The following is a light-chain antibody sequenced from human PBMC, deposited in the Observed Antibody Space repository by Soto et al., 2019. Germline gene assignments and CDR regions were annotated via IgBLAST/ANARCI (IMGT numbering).Light chain of an antibody. V-gene: IGKV1-5*01. J-gene: IGKJ1*01. CDR2: DSL. CDR1: QRSTNR. CDR3: QHYGGMWT. Sequence: DLQSTESGYSLYRAGRRIIKKKCRASQRSTNRVAWYQLKSGKAPKVLGYDSLNLESGVPSRFSGSGYGTEFTLTIRSLQPDDFATYCCQHYGGMWTFGQGTKV.